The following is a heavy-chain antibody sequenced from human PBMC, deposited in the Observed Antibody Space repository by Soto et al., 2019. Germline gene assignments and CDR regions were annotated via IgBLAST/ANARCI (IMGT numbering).Heavy chain of an antibody. Sequence: EVQLVESGGGLVQPGGSLRLYCAASGFTFSNYAMHWFRQPTGKGLEWVSGIGAAGDTYYPGSVKGRFTISRENAKNSLYLQRNSLRAGDAAVYYCAAGGVTAVAQFDYWGQGTLVTVS. D-gene: IGHD3-16*01. J-gene: IGHJ4*02. CDR3: AAGGVTAVAQFDY. CDR1: GFTFSNYA. CDR2: IGAAGDT. V-gene: IGHV3-13*01.